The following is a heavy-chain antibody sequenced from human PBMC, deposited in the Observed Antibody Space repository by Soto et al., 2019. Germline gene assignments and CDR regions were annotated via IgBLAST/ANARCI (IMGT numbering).Heavy chain of an antibody. D-gene: IGHD3-10*01. CDR2: IYPGDSDT. Sequence: GESLKISCKGSGDSFTSYWIGWVRQMPGKGLEWMGIIYPGDSDTRYSPSLQGQVTISADKSISTAYLQWSSLKASDTAMYYCARQLPGSGSNYYYYYGMDVWGQGTTVTVSS. J-gene: IGHJ6*02. V-gene: IGHV5-51*01. CDR1: GDSFTSYW. CDR3: ARQLPGSGSNYYYYYGMDV.